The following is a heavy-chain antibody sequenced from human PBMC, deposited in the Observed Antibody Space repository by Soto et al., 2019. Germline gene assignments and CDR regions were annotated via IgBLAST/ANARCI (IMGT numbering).Heavy chain of an antibody. CDR1: GDTFINHG. CDR3: ARDFYPLAYYFDP. V-gene: IGHV1-18*04. Sequence: ASVKVSCKASGDTFINHGISCVRQAPGQGLEWMGWVSGSNGNTKYAQKFQGRVTMTTETSTSTAHMELRNLRSDDTAVYFCARDFYPLAYYFDPWGQGTLVTVS. D-gene: IGHD3-16*01. J-gene: IGHJ4*02. CDR2: VSGSNGNT.